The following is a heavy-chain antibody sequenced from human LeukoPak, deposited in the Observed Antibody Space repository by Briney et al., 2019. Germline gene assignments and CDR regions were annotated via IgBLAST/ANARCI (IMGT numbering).Heavy chain of an antibody. CDR1: GDSINRSNSY. Sequence: PSETLSLTCTVSGDSINRSNSYWGWVRQPPGKALEWIATIFYSGSTFYNPSLKSRVTVSLDTSKTQFSLRLRSVTAADTAVYYCARAFRFSHFDYWGQGTLVTVSS. V-gene: IGHV4-39*07. CDR2: IFYSGST. D-gene: IGHD2/OR15-2a*01. CDR3: ARAFRFSHFDY. J-gene: IGHJ4*02.